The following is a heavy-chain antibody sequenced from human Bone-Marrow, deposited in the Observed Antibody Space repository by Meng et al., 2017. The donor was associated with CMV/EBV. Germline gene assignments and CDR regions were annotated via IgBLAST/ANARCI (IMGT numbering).Heavy chain of an antibody. J-gene: IGHJ5*02. V-gene: IGHV3-23*01. CDR1: GFTFSSYA. Sequence: SGFTFSSYAMSWVRQAPGKGLEWVSAISGSGGSTYYADSVKGRFTISRDNSKNTLYLQMNSLRAEDTAVYYCANSEVIVVVPAARFDPWGQGPWSPLL. CDR2: ISGSGGST. CDR3: ANSEVIVVVPAARFDP. D-gene: IGHD2-2*01.